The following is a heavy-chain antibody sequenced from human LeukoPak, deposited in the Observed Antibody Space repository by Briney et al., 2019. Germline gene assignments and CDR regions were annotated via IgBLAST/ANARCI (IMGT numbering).Heavy chain of an antibody. Sequence: GGSLRLSCAASGFTFSSYWMSWIRQAPGKGLEWVANIKQDGSEKYYVDSVKGRFTISRDNAKNSLYLQMNSVRAEDTAVYYCAREVMITCGGVIHRAYYFDYWGQGTLVTVSS. CDR3: AREVMITCGGVIHRAYYFDY. CDR1: GFTFSSYW. J-gene: IGHJ4*02. CDR2: IKQDGSEK. D-gene: IGHD3-16*02. V-gene: IGHV3-7*01.